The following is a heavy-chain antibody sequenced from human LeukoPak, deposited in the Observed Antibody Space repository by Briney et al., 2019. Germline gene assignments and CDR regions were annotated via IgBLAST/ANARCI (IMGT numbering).Heavy chain of an antibody. CDR1: GYSFSTYT. J-gene: IGHJ4*02. V-gene: IGHV1-3*01. Sequence: ASVKVSCKASGYSFSTYTMNWVRQAPGQRLEWMGWINAGNGNTKYSQKFQGRVTITADESTSTAYMELSSLRSEDTAVYYCARVRIKYYYDSSGLEYYFDYWGQGTLVTVSS. CDR3: ARVRIKYYYDSSGLEYYFDY. CDR2: INAGNGNT. D-gene: IGHD3-22*01.